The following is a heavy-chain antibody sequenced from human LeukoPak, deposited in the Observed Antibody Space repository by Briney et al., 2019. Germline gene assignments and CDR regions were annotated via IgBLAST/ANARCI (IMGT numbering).Heavy chain of an antibody. Sequence: VSVKVSCKASGYTFTSYGISWVRQAPGQGLEWMGWISAYNGNTNYAQKLQGRVTMTTDTSTSTAYMELRGLRSDDTAVYYCARASAAGTNFDYWGQGTLVTVSS. CDR3: ARASAAGTNFDY. D-gene: IGHD6-13*01. V-gene: IGHV1-18*01. CDR1: GYTFTSYG. CDR2: ISAYNGNT. J-gene: IGHJ4*02.